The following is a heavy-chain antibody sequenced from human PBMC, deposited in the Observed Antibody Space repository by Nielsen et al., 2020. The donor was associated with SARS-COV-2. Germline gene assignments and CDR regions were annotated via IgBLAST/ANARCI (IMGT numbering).Heavy chain of an antibody. CDR3: ARARATIFGLVMSYGMDV. D-gene: IGHD3/OR15-3a*01. CDR2: INPKSGAT. J-gene: IGHJ6*02. V-gene: IGHV1-2*02. Sequence: ASVKVSCKASGYTFTDYYFHWVRQAPGQGPEWVGWINPKSGATSYAQKFQGRVTMTRDTSISTAHMELNSLTSDDTAVYYCARARATIFGLVMSYGMDVWGQGTTVAVSS. CDR1: GYTFTDYY.